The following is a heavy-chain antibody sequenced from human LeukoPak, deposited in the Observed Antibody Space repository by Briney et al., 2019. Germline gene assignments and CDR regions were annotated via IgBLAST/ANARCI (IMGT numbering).Heavy chain of an antibody. CDR2: ISSSSSTI. J-gene: IGHJ4*02. Sequence: GGSRRLSCAASGFTFSSYSMNWVRQAPGKGLEWVSYISSSSSTIYYADSVKGRFTISRDNAKNSLYLQMNSLRAEDTAVYYCARGNSSGWLYYFDYWGQGTLVTVSS. V-gene: IGHV3-48*04. CDR1: GFTFSSYS. CDR3: ARGNSSGWLYYFDY. D-gene: IGHD6-19*01.